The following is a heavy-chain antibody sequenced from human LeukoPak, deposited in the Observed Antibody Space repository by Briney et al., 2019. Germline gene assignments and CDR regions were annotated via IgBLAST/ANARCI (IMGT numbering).Heavy chain of an antibody. J-gene: IGHJ4*02. V-gene: IGHV3-33*01. CDR2: IWYDGSNK. CDR3: ARDYDILTGFPRGGFDY. CDR1: GFTFSSYG. Sequence: GGTLRLSCAASGFTFSSYGMHWVRQAPGKGLEWVAVIWYDGSNKYYADSVKGRFTISRDNSKNTLYLQMNSLRAEDTAVYYCARDYDILTGFPRGGFDYWGQGTLVTVSS. D-gene: IGHD3-9*01.